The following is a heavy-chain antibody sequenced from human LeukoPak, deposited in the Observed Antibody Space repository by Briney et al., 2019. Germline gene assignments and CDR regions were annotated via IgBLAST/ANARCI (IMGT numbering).Heavy chain of an antibody. Sequence: GGSLRLSCAASGFTFSSYWMHWVRHPPGKGLVWVSRINSDGRSTNYADSVKGRFTISRDNAKNTLYLQMNSLRAEDTAVYYCAREFRVLPDMWGQGTMVTVSS. V-gene: IGHV3-74*01. CDR3: AREFRVLPDM. J-gene: IGHJ3*02. CDR1: GFTFSSYW. CDR2: INSDGRST. D-gene: IGHD3-10*01.